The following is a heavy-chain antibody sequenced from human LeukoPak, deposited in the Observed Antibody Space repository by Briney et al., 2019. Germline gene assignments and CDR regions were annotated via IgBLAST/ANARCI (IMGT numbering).Heavy chain of an antibody. CDR3: ARDPRKTHYYMDV. J-gene: IGHJ6*03. CDR1: GLTFSFYS. V-gene: IGHV3-30*04. CDR2: ISSDVSNK. Sequence: GRSLSLSCAASGLTFSFYSMHWVRQAPGKGLEWVAVISSDVSNKYYAASVKGRFTIYRDNSENTLYSQVNSLRAEDTAAYYCARDPRKTHYYMDVWGKGNTVTVSS.